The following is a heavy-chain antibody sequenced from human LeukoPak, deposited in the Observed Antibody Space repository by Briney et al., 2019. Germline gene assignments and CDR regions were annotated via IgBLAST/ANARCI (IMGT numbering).Heavy chain of an antibody. CDR1: GFTFSSYV. V-gene: IGHV3-33*01. Sequence: GGSLRLSCAASGFTFSSYVMHWVRQAPGKGLEGVAVIWFDGSNIYYADSVKGRFTISRDNSKNRLYLQMNSLRAEDTALYYCARMQSGALDYWGQGTLVTVSS. D-gene: IGHD3-3*02. J-gene: IGHJ4*02. CDR3: ARMQSGALDY. CDR2: IWFDGSNI.